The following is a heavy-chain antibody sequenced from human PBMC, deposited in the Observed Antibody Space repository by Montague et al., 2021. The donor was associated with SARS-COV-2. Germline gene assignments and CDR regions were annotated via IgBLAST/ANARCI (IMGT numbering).Heavy chain of an antibody. D-gene: IGHD3-10*01. J-gene: IGHJ6*02. CDR2: INHSATT. V-gene: IGHV4-34*01. Sequence: SQSLSLTCAVYGGSLSGYYWSWIRQPPAKGLEWIGDINHSATTKYNPSLQSPVTPSIDTSKNQFSLKMTSVTAADTATYYCASGIYPSGSYYNRYYYGLNIWGPGTTVIVSS. CDR1: GGSLSGYY. CDR3: ASGIYPSGSYYNRYYYGLNI.